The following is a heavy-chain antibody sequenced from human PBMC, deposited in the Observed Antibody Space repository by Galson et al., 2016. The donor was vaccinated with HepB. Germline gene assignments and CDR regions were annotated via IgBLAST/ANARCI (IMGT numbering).Heavy chain of an antibody. CDR2: IWYDGSNK. J-gene: IGHJ6*04. CDR3: AKIGSEYGMDV. D-gene: IGHD3-10*01. Sequence: SLRLSCAASGFTFSSYGMHWVRQAPGKGLDWVAVIWYDGSNKYYADSVKGRFTISGDNSKNTLYLQMNSLRAEDTAVYYCAKIGSEYGMDVWGKGTTVTVSS. CDR1: GFTFSSYG. V-gene: IGHV3-33*06.